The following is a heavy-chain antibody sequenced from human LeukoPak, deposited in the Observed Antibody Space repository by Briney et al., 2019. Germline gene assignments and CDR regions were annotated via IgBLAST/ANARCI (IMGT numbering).Heavy chain of an antibody. CDR1: GYIFTNYG. V-gene: IGHV1-18*01. CDR2: TSADNGNT. Sequence: ASVKVSCKASGYIFTNYGITWVRQAPGQGLEWVGWTSADNGNTNYAQTFQGRVTMTTDTSTSTAYMEPMSLTRDDTAVYYCARRVVVAGEWFDPWGQGTLVTVSS. CDR3: ARRVVVAGEWFDP. J-gene: IGHJ5*02. D-gene: IGHD3-22*01.